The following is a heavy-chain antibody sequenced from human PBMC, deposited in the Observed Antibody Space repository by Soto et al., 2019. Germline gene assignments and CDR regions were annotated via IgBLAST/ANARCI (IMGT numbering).Heavy chain of an antibody. D-gene: IGHD3-10*01. V-gene: IGHV1-18*01. J-gene: IGHJ4*02. CDR3: ASGRGYYGSGSLAVDY. Sequence: ASVKVSCKASGYTFTSYGISWLRQAPGQGLEWMGWISAYNGNTNYAQKFQGRVTITADESTSTAYMELSSLRSEDTAVYYCASGRGYYGSGSLAVDYWGQGTLVTVSS. CDR1: GYTFTSYG. CDR2: ISAYNGNT.